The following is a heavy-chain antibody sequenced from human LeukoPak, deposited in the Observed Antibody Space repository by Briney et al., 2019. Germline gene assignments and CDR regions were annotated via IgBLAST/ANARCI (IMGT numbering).Heavy chain of an antibody. J-gene: IGHJ6*03. CDR3: ARGDSGTYGYYYHMDV. Sequence: PSETLSLTCTVSSYSISSGYYWGWIRQPPGKGLEWVSVISSGGSTYYADSVKGRFTISRDNSKNTLYLQMNSLRAEDTAVYYCARGDSGTYGYYYHMDVWGKGTTVTISS. CDR2: ISSGGST. CDR1: SYSISSGYY. D-gene: IGHD1-26*01. V-gene: IGHV3-66*01.